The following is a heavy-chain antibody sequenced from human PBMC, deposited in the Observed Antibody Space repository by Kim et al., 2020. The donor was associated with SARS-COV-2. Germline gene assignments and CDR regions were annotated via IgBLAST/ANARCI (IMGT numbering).Heavy chain of an antibody. V-gene: IGHV4-39*01. D-gene: IGHD6-19*01. Sequence: SETLSLTCTVSGGSISSSSYYWGWIRQPPGKGLEWIGSIYYSGSTYYNPSLKSRVTISVDTSKNQFSLKLSSVTAADTAVYYCARQKKEQWLEPPLGYWGQGTLVTVSS. CDR1: GGSISSSSYY. CDR3: ARQKKEQWLEPPLGY. J-gene: IGHJ4*02. CDR2: IYYSGST.